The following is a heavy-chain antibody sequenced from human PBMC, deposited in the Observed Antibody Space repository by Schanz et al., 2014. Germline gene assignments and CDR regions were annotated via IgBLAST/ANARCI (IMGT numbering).Heavy chain of an antibody. CDR3: ASLKGGRAFDFPYS. V-gene: IGHV3-30*04. Sequence: QVQLVESGGGVVQPGRSLTLSCAASGFTFSRCAMHWVRQAPGKGLEWVALISCDGSSQYYGDSVKGRVTISRDNSKNTLYLQMNSPRAEDTAVYYCASLKGGRAFDFPYSWGQGTLVTVSS. CDR2: ISCDGSSQ. D-gene: IGHD5-12*01. CDR1: GFTFSRCA. J-gene: IGHJ4*02.